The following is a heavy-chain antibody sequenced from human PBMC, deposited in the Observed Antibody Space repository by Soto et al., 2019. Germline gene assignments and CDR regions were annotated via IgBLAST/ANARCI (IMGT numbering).Heavy chain of an antibody. Sequence: GESLKISCKGSGYSFTSYWISWVRQMPGKGLEWMGRIDPSDSYTNYSPSFQGHVTISADKSISTAYLQWSSLKASDTAMYYCARHLSRSYYYYGMDGCGKRNPVTVSS. CDR3: ARHLSRSYYYYGMDG. D-gene: IGHD6-13*01. CDR2: IDPSDSYT. J-gene: IGHJ6*04. CDR1: GYSFTSYW. V-gene: IGHV5-10-1*01.